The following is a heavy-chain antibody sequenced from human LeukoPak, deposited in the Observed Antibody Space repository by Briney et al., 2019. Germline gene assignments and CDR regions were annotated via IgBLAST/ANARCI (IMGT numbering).Heavy chain of an antibody. V-gene: IGHV4-34*01. D-gene: IGHD2-15*01. CDR3: ARGQEIPSGGFPNGMDV. J-gene: IGHJ6*02. Sequence: SETLSLTCAVYGGSFSGYYWSWIRQPPGKGLEWIGEINHSGSTNYNPSLKSRVTISVDTSKNQFSLKLSSVTAADTAVYYCARGQEIPSGGFPNGMDVWGQGTTVTVSS. CDR2: INHSGST. CDR1: GGSFSGYY.